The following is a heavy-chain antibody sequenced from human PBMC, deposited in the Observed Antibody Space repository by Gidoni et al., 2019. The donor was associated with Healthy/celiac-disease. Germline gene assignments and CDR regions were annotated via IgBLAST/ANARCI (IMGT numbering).Heavy chain of an antibody. Sequence: EVQLVESGGGLVQPGGSLRLSCAASGFPFSSYEMNWVRQAPGKGREWVSYISSSGSTIYYADSVKGRFTISRDNAKNSLYLQMNSLRAEDTAVYYCAGGPYYYYGMDVWGQGTTVTVSS. J-gene: IGHJ6*02. D-gene: IGHD2-15*01. CDR1: GFPFSSYE. V-gene: IGHV3-48*03. CDR2: ISSSGSTI. CDR3: AGGPYYYYGMDV.